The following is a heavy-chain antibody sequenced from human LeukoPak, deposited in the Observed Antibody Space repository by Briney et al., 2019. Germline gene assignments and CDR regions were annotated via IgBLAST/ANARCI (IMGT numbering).Heavy chain of an antibody. Sequence: SETLSLTCAVSGGSIRSYHWSWIRQPPGQGLEWIGYISTSGSADYNPSLKSRVTISVDTSKNQFSLKLCSVTAADTAVYYGASTTVDTVMIIDYWGQGTLVTVSS. V-gene: IGHV4-4*09. CDR3: ASTTVDTVMIIDY. J-gene: IGHJ4*02. CDR1: GGSIRSYH. D-gene: IGHD5-18*01. CDR2: ISTSGSA.